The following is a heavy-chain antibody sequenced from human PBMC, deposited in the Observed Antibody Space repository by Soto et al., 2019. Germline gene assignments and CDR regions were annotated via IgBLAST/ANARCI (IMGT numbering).Heavy chain of an antibody. Sequence: GGSLRLSCAASGFTVSSNYMSWVRQAPGKGLEWVSVIYSGGSTYYADSVKGRFTISRDNPKNTLYLQMNSLRAEDTAVYYCARGWLSGYYGMDVWGQGTTVTVSS. D-gene: IGHD3-22*01. V-gene: IGHV3-53*01. J-gene: IGHJ6*02. CDR1: GFTVSSNY. CDR2: IYSGGST. CDR3: ARGWLSGYYGMDV.